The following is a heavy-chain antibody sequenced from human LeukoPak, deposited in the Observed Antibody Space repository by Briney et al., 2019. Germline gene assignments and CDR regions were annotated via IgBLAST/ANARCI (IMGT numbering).Heavy chain of an antibody. V-gene: IGHV5-51*01. Sequence: GASLQISGTGSGNRFTNYWIGLVRQMPGEGLEWMGIIYPGDSDTRYSPSFHGQVTISADKSISTAYLQWSGLKASDTAMYYCAIGGDSSTSCYRCFNYWGQRTLVTVSS. CDR3: AIGGDSSTSCYRCFNY. J-gene: IGHJ4*02. CDR1: GNRFTNYW. D-gene: IGHD2-2*02. CDR2: IYPGDSDT.